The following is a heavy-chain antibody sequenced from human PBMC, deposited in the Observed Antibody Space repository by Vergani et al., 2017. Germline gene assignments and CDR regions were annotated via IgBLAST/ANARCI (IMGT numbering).Heavy chain of an antibody. D-gene: IGHD2-21*01. V-gene: IGHV3-21*02. J-gene: IGHJ5*02. CDR1: GFTFKNNT. Sequence: LQLVESGGGLVKPGGSLRLSCEGSGFTFKNNTMTWVRQAPGKGLEWVSFISSSSAYLHYADSVKGRFTISRDNAKKSLFLQMNNRRADDTAVYYCASRLSANCGLDTWGQGTLVTVSS. CDR3: ASRLSANCGLDT. CDR2: ISSSSAYL.